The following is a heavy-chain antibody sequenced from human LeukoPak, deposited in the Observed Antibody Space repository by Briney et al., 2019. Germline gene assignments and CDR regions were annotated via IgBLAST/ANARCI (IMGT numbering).Heavy chain of an antibody. J-gene: IGHJ3*02. CDR3: ATSFFYDSSVQGAFDI. Sequence: GASVTVSCKASGYTFTGYYMHWVRQAPGQGLEWMGWINPNSGGTNYAQKFQGRVTMTRDTSISTAYMELSRLRSDDTAVYYCATSFFYDSSVQGAFDIWGQGTMVTVSS. CDR1: GYTFTGYY. V-gene: IGHV1-2*02. CDR2: INPNSGGT. D-gene: IGHD3-22*01.